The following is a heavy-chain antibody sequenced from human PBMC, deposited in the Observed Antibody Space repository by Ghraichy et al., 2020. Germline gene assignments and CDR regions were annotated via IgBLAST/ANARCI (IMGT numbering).Heavy chain of an antibody. J-gene: IGHJ6*02. D-gene: IGHD6-25*01. V-gene: IGHV2-70*11. CDR2: IDWDDDK. CDR1: GFSLSTSGMC. CDR3: ARIMLDGSSASYYYYGMDV. Sequence: SGPTLVKPTQTLTLTCTFSGFSLSTSGMCVSWIRQPPGKALEWLARIDWDDDKYYSTSLKTRLTISKDTSKNQVVLTMTNMDPVDTATYYCARIMLDGSSASYYYYGMDVWGQGTTVTVSS.